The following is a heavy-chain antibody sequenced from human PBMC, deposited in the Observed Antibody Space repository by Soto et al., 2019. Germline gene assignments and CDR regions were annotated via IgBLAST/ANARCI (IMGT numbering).Heavy chain of an antibody. J-gene: IGHJ4*02. D-gene: IGHD2-2*01. CDR1: GGSISSYY. V-gene: IGHV4-59*01. CDR2: IYYTGLS. Sequence: PSETLSLTCTVSGGSISSYYWSWIRQPPGKGLEWIGYIYYTGLSNSNPSLNSRVSMSVDTSKNQFSLKLSSVTAADTAVYYCARVPDYWGQGILVTVSS. CDR3: ARVPDY.